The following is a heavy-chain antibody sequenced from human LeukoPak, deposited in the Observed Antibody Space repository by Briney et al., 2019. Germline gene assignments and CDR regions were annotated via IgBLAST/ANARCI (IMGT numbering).Heavy chain of an antibody. V-gene: IGHV3-48*03. CDR3: AKDPRVGSRVATPCH. CDR2: ISSSGSTI. CDR1: GFTFSSYE. Sequence: GGSLTLSCATSGFTFSSYEMNWVRQSPEKGLEWVSYISSSGSTIYYADSVKGRFTISRDNSKSTLFLQMNRLRAEDTAVYYCAKDPRVGSRVATPCHWGQGTLVTVSS. J-gene: IGHJ4*02. D-gene: IGHD5-24*01.